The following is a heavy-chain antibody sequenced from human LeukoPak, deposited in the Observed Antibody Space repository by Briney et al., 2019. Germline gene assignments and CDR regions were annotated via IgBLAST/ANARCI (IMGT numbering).Heavy chain of an antibody. CDR2: INPSSGGT. CDR1: GYTFTGYY. D-gene: IGHD6-13*01. CDR3: ARGFHSSSWFGGNWFDP. J-gene: IGHJ5*02. V-gene: IGHV1-2*02. Sequence: ASVKVSCKASGYTFTGYYMHWVRQAPGQGLEWMGWINPSSGGTNYAQKFQGRVTMTRDTSISTAYMELSRLRSDDTAVYYCARGFHSSSWFGGNWFDPWGQGTLVTVSS.